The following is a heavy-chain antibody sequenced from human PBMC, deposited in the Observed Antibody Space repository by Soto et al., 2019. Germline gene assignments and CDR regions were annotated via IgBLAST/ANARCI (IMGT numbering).Heavy chain of an antibody. D-gene: IGHD6-13*01. Sequence: SETLSLTCTVSGGSVSSGSYYWSWIRQPPGKGLEWIGYIYYSGSTNYNPSLKSRVTISVDTSKNQFSLKLSSVTAADTAVYYCARDLAAEGSDYWGQGTLVTVSS. V-gene: IGHV4-61*01. J-gene: IGHJ4*02. CDR3: ARDLAAEGSDY. CDR1: GGSVSSGSYY. CDR2: IYYSGST.